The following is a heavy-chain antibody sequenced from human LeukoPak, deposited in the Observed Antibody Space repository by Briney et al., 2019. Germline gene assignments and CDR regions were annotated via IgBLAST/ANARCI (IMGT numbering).Heavy chain of an antibody. V-gene: IGHV4-31*03. CDR3: ARGTMTTVTYYFDY. CDR2: ISYSGST. Sequence: ASQTLSLTCTVSGGSVNSGGYYWSWIRQHPGKGLEWIGYISYSGSTYHNPSLKSRLTISLDTSKNQFSLRLSSVSAADAAVYYCARGTMTTVTYYFDYWGQGTLVTVSS. J-gene: IGHJ4*02. D-gene: IGHD4-17*01. CDR1: GGSVNSGGYY.